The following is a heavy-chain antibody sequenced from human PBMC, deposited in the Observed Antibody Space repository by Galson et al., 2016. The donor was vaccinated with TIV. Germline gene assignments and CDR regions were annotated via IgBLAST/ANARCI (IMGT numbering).Heavy chain of an antibody. V-gene: IGHV3-23*01. Sequence: SLRLSCAASGFRFSSYAMNWVRQAPGKGLEWVSTIGGSGGSTYYADSVKGRFTISRDSSKNTVHLQMSSLRAEDTAIYYCAKDRQWIPSSLDYWGQGSLVTVAS. CDR1: GFRFSSYA. CDR3: AKDRQWIPSSLDY. CDR2: IGGSGGST. D-gene: IGHD5-18*01. J-gene: IGHJ4*02.